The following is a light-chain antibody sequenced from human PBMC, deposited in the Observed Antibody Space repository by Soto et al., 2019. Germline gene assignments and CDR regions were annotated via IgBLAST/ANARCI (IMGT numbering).Light chain of an antibody. Sequence: EIVLTQSPATLSLSPVESANLSCMATRIVSSSLAWYPQKPGQAPRLLIYDASSRPTDIPARFSGSGSGTDFTLTISSLEPEDFALYYCQQRSNWPINCGQGTRREIK. J-gene: IGKJ5*01. CDR2: DAS. CDR1: RIVSSS. CDR3: QQRSNWPIN. V-gene: IGKV3-11*01.